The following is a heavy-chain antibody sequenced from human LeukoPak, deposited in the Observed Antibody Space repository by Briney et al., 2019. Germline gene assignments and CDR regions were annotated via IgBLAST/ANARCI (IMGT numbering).Heavy chain of an antibody. J-gene: IGHJ3*02. Sequence: SETLSLTCTVSGGSISSYYWSWIRQPPGKGLEWIGYIYYSGSTNYNPSLKSRVTMSVDTSKNQFSLKLSSVTAADTAVYYCASNTGYCSGGSCYRAFDIWGQGTMVTVSS. V-gene: IGHV4-59*12. D-gene: IGHD2-15*01. CDR1: GGSISSYY. CDR2: IYYSGST. CDR3: ASNTGYCSGGSCYRAFDI.